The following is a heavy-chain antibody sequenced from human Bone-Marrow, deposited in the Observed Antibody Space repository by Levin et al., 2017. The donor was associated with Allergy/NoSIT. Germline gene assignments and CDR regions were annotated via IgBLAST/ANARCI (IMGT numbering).Heavy chain of an antibody. Sequence: GGSLRLSCAASGFTFSSHGMHWVRQAPGKGLEWVAIISYDGSDKDYAYSVKGRFTISRDNSKNTLYLQMNSLRAEDTAVYYCAKNRGYSYNYGDPVDIWGQGTMVTVSS. D-gene: IGHD5-18*01. CDR2: ISYDGSDK. CDR3: AKNRGYSYNYGDPVDI. J-gene: IGHJ3*02. V-gene: IGHV3-30*18. CDR1: GFTFSSHG.